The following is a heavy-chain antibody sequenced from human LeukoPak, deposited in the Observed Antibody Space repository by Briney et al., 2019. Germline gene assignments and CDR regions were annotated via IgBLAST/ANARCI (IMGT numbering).Heavy chain of an antibody. CDR1: GGSISRYY. D-gene: IGHD6-19*01. CDR3: ARGKYSSGWYLDY. J-gene: IGHJ4*02. V-gene: IGHV4-59*01. Sequence: SETLSLTCIVSGGSISRYYWSWIRQPPGKGLEGIGYFDNSGSSNYNPSLKNRLTISEDTSKNQFALKLRSVTVADTAVYYCARGKYSSGWYLDYWGQGILVIVSS. CDR2: FDNSGSS.